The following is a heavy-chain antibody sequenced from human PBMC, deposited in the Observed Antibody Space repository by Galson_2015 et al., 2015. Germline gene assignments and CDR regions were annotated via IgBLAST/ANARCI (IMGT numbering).Heavy chain of an antibody. CDR2: IYPGDSDT. D-gene: IGHD3-22*01. J-gene: IGHJ4*02. CDR1: GYSFTSYW. V-gene: IGHV5-51*01. Sequence: QSGAEVKKPGESLKISCKGSGYSFTSYWIGWVRQMPGKGLEWMGIIYPGDSDTRYSPSFQGQVTISADKSISTAYLQWSSLKASDTAMYYCARQVDYYDSSGAENYFDYWGQGTLVTVSP. CDR3: ARQVDYYDSSGAENYFDY.